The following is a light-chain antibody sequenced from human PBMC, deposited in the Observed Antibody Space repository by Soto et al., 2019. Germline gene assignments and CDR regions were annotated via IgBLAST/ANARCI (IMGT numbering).Light chain of an antibody. V-gene: IGLV2-14*03. CDR3: SSYINSITFVV. Sequence: QSALTQPASVSGSPGQSITISCTGTSSDVGAYNYVSWYQQHPGKAPKLMIYDVSNRPSGVSNRFSGSKSGNTASLTISGLQAEDEADYYCSSYINSITFVVFGGGTKLTVL. J-gene: IGLJ2*01. CDR2: DVS. CDR1: SSDVGAYNY.